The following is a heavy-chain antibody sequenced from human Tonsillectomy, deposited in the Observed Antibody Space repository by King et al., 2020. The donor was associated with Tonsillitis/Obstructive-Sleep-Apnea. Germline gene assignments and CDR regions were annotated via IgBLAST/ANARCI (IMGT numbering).Heavy chain of an antibody. J-gene: IGHJ4*02. CDR3: ARVRGVVGATFYYFDS. D-gene: IGHD1-26*01. Sequence: QLQESGPGLVKPSETLSLTCTVSDGSISRYYWSWIRQPPGKGLEWIGYIYYSGDTNYNPSLKSRVTITLDTSKNQFSLKLSSVTSADTAVYYCARVRGVVGATFYYFDSWGQGTLVTVSS. CDR2: IYYSGDT. CDR1: DGSISRYY. V-gene: IGHV4-59*01.